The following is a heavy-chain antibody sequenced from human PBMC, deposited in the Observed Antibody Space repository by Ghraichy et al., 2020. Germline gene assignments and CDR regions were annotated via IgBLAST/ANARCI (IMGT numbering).Heavy chain of an antibody. Sequence: GESLNISCAASGFTFSDHYMDWVRQAPGKGLEWVGRIRNKANSYTTEYAASVKGRFTISRDDSKNSLYLQMDSLKTEDTAVYYCARELANEFDYWGQGTLVTVSS. CDR3: ARELANEFDY. J-gene: IGHJ4*02. D-gene: IGHD4/OR15-4a*01. CDR1: GFTFSDHY. V-gene: IGHV3-72*01. CDR2: IRNKANSYTT.